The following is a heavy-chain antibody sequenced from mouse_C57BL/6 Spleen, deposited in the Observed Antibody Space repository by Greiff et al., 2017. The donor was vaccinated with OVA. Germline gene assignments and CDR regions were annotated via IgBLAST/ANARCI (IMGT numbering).Heavy chain of an antibody. J-gene: IGHJ1*03. CDR3: VREGITTVVATDWYFDV. Sequence: EVKLMESGGGLVQPKGSLKLSCAASGFTFNTYAMHWVRQAPGKGLEWVARIRSKSSNYATYYADSVKDRFTISRDDSQSMLYLQMNNLKTEDTAMYYCVREGITTVVATDWYFDVWGTGTTVTVSS. D-gene: IGHD1-1*01. CDR1: GFTFNTYA. CDR2: IRSKSSNYAT. V-gene: IGHV10-3*01.